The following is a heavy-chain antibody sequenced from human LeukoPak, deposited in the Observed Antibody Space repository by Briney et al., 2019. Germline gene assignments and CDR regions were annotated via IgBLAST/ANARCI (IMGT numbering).Heavy chain of an antibody. J-gene: IGHJ1*01. CDR2: IYYSGST. CDR3: EREGSIVGATPYFQH. Sequence: PSETLSLTCTVSGGSISSYYWSWIRQPPGKGLEWIGYIYYSGSTNYNPSLKSRVTISVDTSKNQFSLKLRPVTAADADVYYCEREGSIVGATPYFQHWGQGTLVTVSS. CDR1: GGSISSYY. D-gene: IGHD1-26*01. V-gene: IGHV4-59*01.